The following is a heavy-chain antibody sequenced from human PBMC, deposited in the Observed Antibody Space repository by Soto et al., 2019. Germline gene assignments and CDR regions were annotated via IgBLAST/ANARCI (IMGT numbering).Heavy chain of an antibody. V-gene: IGHV1-8*01. Sequence: ASVKVSCKASGYTFTSYDINWVRQATGQGLEWMGWMNPNSGNTGYAQKFQGRVTMTRKTSISTAYMELSSLRSEDTAVYYCARVIAARLVLSDYYYMDVWGKGTTVTVSS. CDR2: MNPNSGNT. D-gene: IGHD6-6*01. J-gene: IGHJ6*03. CDR1: GYTFTSYD. CDR3: ARVIAARLVLSDYYYMDV.